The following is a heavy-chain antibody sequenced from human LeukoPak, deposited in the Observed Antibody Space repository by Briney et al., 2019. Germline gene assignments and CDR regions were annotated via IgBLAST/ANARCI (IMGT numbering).Heavy chain of an antibody. J-gene: IGHJ4*02. CDR2: IYYSGST. Sequence: KTSETLSLTCTVSGGSINNYYWSWIRQPPGKGLEWIGYIYYSGSTNYNPSLKSRVTISVDTSKNQFSLNLTSVTAADTAVYYCARHATVTFHFDYWGQGTLVTVSS. V-gene: IGHV4-59*01. CDR3: ARHATVTFHFDY. D-gene: IGHD4-17*01. CDR1: GGSINNYY.